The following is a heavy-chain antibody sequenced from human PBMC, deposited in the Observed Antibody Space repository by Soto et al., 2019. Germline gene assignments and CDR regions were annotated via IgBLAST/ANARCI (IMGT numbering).Heavy chain of an antibody. D-gene: IGHD2-8*01. Sequence: KPSETLSLTCAVTGASISRGGCSWSWIRQPPGKGLEWIGYMYHSGNSYYNPSLKSRVSLLVDKSNNQFSLKLTSVTAADSALYFCARYCPNPQGDSWFDPWGQGTLVTVSS. CDR2: MYHSGNS. CDR1: GASISRGGCS. J-gene: IGHJ5*02. CDR3: ARYCPNPQGDSWFDP. V-gene: IGHV4-30-2*01.